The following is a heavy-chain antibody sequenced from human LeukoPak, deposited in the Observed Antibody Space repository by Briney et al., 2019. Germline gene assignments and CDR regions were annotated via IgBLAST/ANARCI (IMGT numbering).Heavy chain of an antibody. CDR2: IIPILGIA. CDR1: GGTFSSYA. V-gene: IGHV1-69*04. J-gene: IGHJ4*02. CDR3: ARARGKVRGVTFDY. Sequence: ASVKVSCKASGGTFSSYAISWVRQAPGQGLEWMGRIIPILGIANYAQKFQGRVTITADKSTSTAYMELSSLRSEDTAVYYCARARGKVRGVTFDYWGQGTLVTVSS. D-gene: IGHD3-10*01.